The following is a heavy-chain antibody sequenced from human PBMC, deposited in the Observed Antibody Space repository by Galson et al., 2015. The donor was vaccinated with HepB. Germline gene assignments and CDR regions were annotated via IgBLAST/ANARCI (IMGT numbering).Heavy chain of an antibody. Sequence: SVKVSCKASGYTFTSYAMHWVRQAPGQRLEWMGWINAGNGNTKYSQKFQGRVTITRDTSASTAYMELSSLRSEDTAVYYCARGGRTVTNGNFDYWGQGTLVTVSS. CDR1: GYTFTSYA. D-gene: IGHD4-17*01. J-gene: IGHJ4*02. CDR2: INAGNGNT. V-gene: IGHV1-3*01. CDR3: ARGGRTVTNGNFDY.